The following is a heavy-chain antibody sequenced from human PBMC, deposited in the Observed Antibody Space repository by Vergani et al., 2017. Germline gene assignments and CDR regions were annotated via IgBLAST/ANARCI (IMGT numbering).Heavy chain of an antibody. CDR3: ARGPFSSSWNSFDY. CDR2: ISTYTGNT. V-gene: IGHV1-18*01. D-gene: IGHD6-13*01. J-gene: IGHJ4*02. Sequence: VQLVQSGAEVKKPGASVKVSCKASGYTFISYGITWVRQAPGQGLEWMGRISTYTGNTNYAQKFQGGVTMTTDTSTSTAYMELGSLRSDDTAVYYCARGPFSSSWNSFDYWGQGTLVTVSS. CDR1: GYTFISYG.